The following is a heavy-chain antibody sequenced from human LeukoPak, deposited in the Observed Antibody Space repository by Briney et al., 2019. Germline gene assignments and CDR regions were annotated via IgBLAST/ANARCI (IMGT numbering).Heavy chain of an antibody. J-gene: IGHJ4*02. CDR3: ARDPNIVAVPAATDY. V-gene: IGHV1-2*02. D-gene: IGHD2-2*01. CDR1: GYTFTGYY. Sequence: ASVKVFCKASGYTFTGYYMHGVRQAPGQGLEWMRWINPNSGGTNYAQKFQGRVTMTRDTSISTAYMELSRLRSDDTAVYYCARDPNIVAVPAATDYWGQGTLVTVSS. CDR2: INPNSGGT.